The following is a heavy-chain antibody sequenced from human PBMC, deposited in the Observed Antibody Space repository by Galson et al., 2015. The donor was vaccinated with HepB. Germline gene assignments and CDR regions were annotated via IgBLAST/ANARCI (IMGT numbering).Heavy chain of an antibody. CDR3: AKEVTIFGVAAAEFDY. V-gene: IGHV3-23*01. CDR2: ISGSGGST. D-gene: IGHD3-3*01. J-gene: IGHJ4*02. CDR1: GFTFSSYA. Sequence: LRLSCAASGFTFSSYAMSWVRQAPGKVLEWVSAISGSGGSTYYADSVKGRFTISRDNSKNTLYLQMNSLRAEDTAVYYCAKEVTIFGVAAAEFDYWGQGTLVTVSS.